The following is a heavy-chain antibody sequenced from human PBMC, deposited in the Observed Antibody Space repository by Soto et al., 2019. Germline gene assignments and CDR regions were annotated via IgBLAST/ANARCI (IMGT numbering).Heavy chain of an antibody. CDR3: ARRHLAVAVSPWFDP. Sequence: QVTLKESGPVLVKPTETLTLRCTVSGLSITDSEMGVSWIRQPPGQPLEWLAHIDSSGEKSYRTVLKSRLAISKDTSQSQIVITMTNMDPADTATYYCARRHLAVAVSPWFDPWGQGIPVTVSS. CDR2: IDSSGEK. J-gene: IGHJ5*02. CDR1: GLSITDSEMG. V-gene: IGHV2-26*01. D-gene: IGHD6-19*01.